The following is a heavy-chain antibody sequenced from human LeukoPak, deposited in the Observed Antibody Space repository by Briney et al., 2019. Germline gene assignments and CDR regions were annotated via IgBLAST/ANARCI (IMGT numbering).Heavy chain of an antibody. J-gene: IGHJ4*02. CDR1: GFTFSDYY. CDR3: ASYLVGAKRSFDY. CDR2: ISSSGSTI. Sequence: PGGSLRLSCAASGFTFSDYYMSWIRQAPEKGLEWVSYISSSGSTIYYADSAKGRFTISRDNAKNSLYLQMNSLRAEDTAVYYCASYLVGAKRSFDYWGQGTLVTVSS. D-gene: IGHD1-26*01. V-gene: IGHV3-11*04.